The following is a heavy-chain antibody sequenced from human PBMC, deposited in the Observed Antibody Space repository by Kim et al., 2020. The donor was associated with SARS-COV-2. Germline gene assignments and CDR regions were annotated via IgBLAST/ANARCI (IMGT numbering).Heavy chain of an antibody. D-gene: IGHD6-13*01. V-gene: IGHV1-2*02. CDR1: GYTFTGYY. Sequence: ASVKVSCKASGYTFTGYYMHWVRQAPGQGLEWMGWINPNSGGTNYAQKFQGRVTMTRDTSISTAYMELSRLRSDDTAVYYCARGLNTAYSSSWYYFDYWGQGTLVTVSS. CDR2: INPNSGGT. J-gene: IGHJ4*02. CDR3: ARGLNTAYSSSWYYFDY.